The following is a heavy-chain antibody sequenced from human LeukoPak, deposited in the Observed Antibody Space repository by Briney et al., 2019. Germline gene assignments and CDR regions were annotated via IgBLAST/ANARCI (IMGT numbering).Heavy chain of an antibody. Sequence: PSETLSLTCTVSGGSISSYYWSWIRQPPGKGLEWIGYIYYRGSTNYNPSLKSRVTISVDTSKNQFSLKLSSVTAADTAVYYCARERPGYSSSFDYWGQGTLVTVSS. CDR3: ARERPGYSSSFDY. CDR2: IYYRGST. J-gene: IGHJ4*02. CDR1: GGSISSYY. V-gene: IGHV4-59*12. D-gene: IGHD6-13*01.